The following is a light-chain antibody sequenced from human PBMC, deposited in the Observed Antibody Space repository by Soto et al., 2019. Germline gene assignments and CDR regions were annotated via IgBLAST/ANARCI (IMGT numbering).Light chain of an antibody. CDR3: QHYGNSPPEYT. CDR1: QSISSSF. V-gene: IGKV3-20*01. J-gene: IGKJ3*01. Sequence: EIVLTQSPGTLSLSPGERATLSCRASQSISSSFLAGYQQRPGQAPRLLIFGASYRATGIPDRFSGSGSGTDFTLTISRLEPEDFAVYYCQHYGNSPPEYTFGPGTNVDSK. CDR2: GAS.